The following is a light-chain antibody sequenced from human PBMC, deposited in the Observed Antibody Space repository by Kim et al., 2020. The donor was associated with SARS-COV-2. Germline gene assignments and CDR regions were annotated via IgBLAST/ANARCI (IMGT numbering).Light chain of an antibody. CDR1: KLGYKY. CDR2: HDS. J-gene: IGLJ2*01. CDR3: QAWVTTTVV. Sequence: VSRGKTGNITCSGHKLGYKYACWFEPKPGQSPVLVIYHDSNRPSGIPERFSGSNSGNTATLTISETQAVDEADYFCQAWVTTTVVFGGGTQLTVL. V-gene: IGLV3-1*01.